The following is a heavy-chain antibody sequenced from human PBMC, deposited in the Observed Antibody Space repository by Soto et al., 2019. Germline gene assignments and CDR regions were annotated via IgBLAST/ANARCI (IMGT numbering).Heavy chain of an antibody. V-gene: IGHV3-66*01. CDR1: GFTVSSNY. CDR3: AAGGYGEARDAFDI. J-gene: IGHJ3*02. Sequence: GGSLRLSCAASGFTVSSNYMSWVRQAPGKGLEWVSVIYSGGGTYYADSVKGRFTISRDNSKNTLYLQMNSLRAEDTAVYYCAAGGYGEARDAFDIWGQGTMVTVSS. D-gene: IGHD4-17*01. CDR2: IYSGGGT.